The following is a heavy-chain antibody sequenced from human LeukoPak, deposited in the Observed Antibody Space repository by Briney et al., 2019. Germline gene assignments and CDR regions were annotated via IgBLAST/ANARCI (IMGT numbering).Heavy chain of an antibody. V-gene: IGHV3-30*02. CDR3: AKDGSTFDI. J-gene: IGHJ3*02. Sequence: GGSLRLSCAASGFTFDDYAMHWVRQAPGKGLEWVAFIRYDGSNKYYADSVKGRFTISRDDSKNTLYLQMNSLRAEDTAVYYCAKDGSTFDIWGQGTMVTVSS. CDR1: GFTFDDYA. CDR2: IRYDGSNK. D-gene: IGHD2-15*01.